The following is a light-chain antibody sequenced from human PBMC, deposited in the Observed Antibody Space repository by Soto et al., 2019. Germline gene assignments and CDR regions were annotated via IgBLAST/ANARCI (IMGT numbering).Light chain of an antibody. CDR3: CSYSDRSTYV. J-gene: IGLJ1*01. V-gene: IGLV2-11*01. Sequence: QSALTQPRSVSESPGQSVTISCTGTSSNVGGYGYLSWYQQHPGKAPKLLIYGVSERPSGVPDRFSGSKSGSTASLTISGLQAEDEADYYCCSYSDRSTYVFGTGTKVTVL. CDR1: SSNVGGYGY. CDR2: GVS.